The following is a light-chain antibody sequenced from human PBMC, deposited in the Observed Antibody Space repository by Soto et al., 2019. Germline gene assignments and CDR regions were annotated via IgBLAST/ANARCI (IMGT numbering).Light chain of an antibody. V-gene: IGLV2-14*01. J-gene: IGLJ1*01. CDR1: SSEVGGYNY. CDR3: SSYTSSSTPYV. Sequence: QSALTQPASVSGSPGQSITISGTGTSSEVGGYNYVSWYQQHPGKAPKLMIYDVSNRPSGVSNRFSGSKSGNTASLTISGLQAEDEADYYCSSYTSSSTPYVFGTGTKLTVL. CDR2: DVS.